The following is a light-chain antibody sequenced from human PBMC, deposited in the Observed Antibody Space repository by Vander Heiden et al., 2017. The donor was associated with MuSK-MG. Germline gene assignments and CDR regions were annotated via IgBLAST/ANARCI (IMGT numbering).Light chain of an antibody. V-gene: IGLV3-1*01. J-gene: IGLJ2*01. CDR1: KWGDKY. CDR3: QAWDSSTGV. Sequence: SYELTQPPSVSVSPGQTASITCSGDKWGDKYACGYQQKPGQSPVLGIYQDSKRPAGSPERVSGANSATKATLTISGTQTMYNADEYCQAWDSSTGVFGGGTKLTVL. CDR2: QDS.